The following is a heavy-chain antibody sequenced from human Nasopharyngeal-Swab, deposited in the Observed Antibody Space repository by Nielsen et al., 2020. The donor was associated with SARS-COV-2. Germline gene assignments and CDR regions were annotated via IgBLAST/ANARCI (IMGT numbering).Heavy chain of an antibody. V-gene: IGHV3-21*01. CDR1: GFPFSSYS. CDR2: ISSSSSYI. J-gene: IGHJ4*02. Sequence: LSLTCAASGFPFSSYSMNWVRQAPGKGLEWVSSISSSSSYIYYADSVKGRFTISRDNAKNSLYLQMNSLRAEDTAVYYCARETYGDRSYWGQGTLVTVSS. D-gene: IGHD4-17*01. CDR3: ARETYGDRSY.